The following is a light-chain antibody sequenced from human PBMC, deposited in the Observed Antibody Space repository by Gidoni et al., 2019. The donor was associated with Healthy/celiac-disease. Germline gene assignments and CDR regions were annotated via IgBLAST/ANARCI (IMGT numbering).Light chain of an antibody. V-gene: IGLV3-21*02. CDR3: QVWDNSGYHPV. Sequence: SYVLTQPPSVSVAPGQTAKIACGGDNIVIKRVHRYQQKPGQAPVLVLSNRNDRPSGIPDRYSGSKPGKTATLTITRVEAGDEAGYYCQVWDNSGYHPVFGGGTKLTVL. J-gene: IGLJ3*02. CDR1: NIVIKR. CDR2: NRN.